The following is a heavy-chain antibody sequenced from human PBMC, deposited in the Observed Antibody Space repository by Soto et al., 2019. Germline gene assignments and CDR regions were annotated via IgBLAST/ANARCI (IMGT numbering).Heavy chain of an antibody. Sequence: QVQLVQYGAEVKKPGSSVTVSCKASGGTFSSYAVSWVRQAPGQGLEWMGGIIPIFGTTNYPLKFQGRVSITADQSTSTAYMELSSLTSKDTAVYYCARPENSSLEISYYYAVDVWGQGTTVIVSS. D-gene: IGHD6-13*01. J-gene: IGHJ6*02. V-gene: IGHV1-69*12. CDR2: IIPIFGTT. CDR1: GGTFSSYA. CDR3: ARPENSSLEISYYYAVDV.